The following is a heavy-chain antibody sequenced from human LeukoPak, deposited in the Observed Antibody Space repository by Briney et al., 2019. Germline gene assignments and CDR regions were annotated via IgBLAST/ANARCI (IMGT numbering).Heavy chain of an antibody. V-gene: IGHV4-4*07. D-gene: IGHD5-12*01. CDR1: GGSISSYY. CDR3: ARGGSGYDWFDP. Sequence: SETLSLTCTVSGGSISSYYWSWIRQPAGKGLEWIGRIYTSGSTNYNPSLKSRVTMSVDTSKNLFSLNLKLTSVTAADTAVYYCARGGSGYDWFDPWGQGTLVTVSS. J-gene: IGHJ5*02. CDR2: IYTSGST.